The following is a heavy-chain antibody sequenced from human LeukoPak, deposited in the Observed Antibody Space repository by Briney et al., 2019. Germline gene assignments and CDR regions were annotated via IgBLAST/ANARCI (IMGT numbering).Heavy chain of an antibody. Sequence: GGSLRLSCAASGFTFDDYAMHWVRQAPGKGLEWVSAISRNSGSIGYADSVKGRFTISRENANNSLYLQMNTLRTEDTALYCYAKGHTYGLAASYLDYWGQGTLVTVSS. D-gene: IGHD5-18*01. CDR3: AKGHTYGLAASYLDY. CDR2: ISRNSGSI. CDR1: GFTFDDYA. V-gene: IGHV3-9*01. J-gene: IGHJ4*02.